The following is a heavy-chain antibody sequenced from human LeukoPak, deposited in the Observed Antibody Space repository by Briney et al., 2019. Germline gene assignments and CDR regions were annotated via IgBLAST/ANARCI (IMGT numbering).Heavy chain of an antibody. CDR3: ARGYGSGSL. V-gene: IGHV4-34*01. CDR2: INHSGST. J-gene: IGHJ4*02. Sequence: SETLSLTCAVYGGSFSGYYWSWIRQPPGKGLEWIGEINHSGSTNYNPSLKSRVTISVDTSKNQFSLKLSSVTAADTAVYYCARGYGSGSLWGQGTLVTVSS. CDR1: GGSFSGYY. D-gene: IGHD3-10*01.